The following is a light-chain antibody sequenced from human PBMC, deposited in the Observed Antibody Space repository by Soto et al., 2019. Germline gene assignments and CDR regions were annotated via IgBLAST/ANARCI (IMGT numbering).Light chain of an antibody. Sequence: EIVMTQSPANLSVSPGERATLSCRASQSVSSNLAWYQQKPGQGPRLLIYGASTRATGITARFSGSGSGTEFTLTISSMQSEDCAVYYCQQYNKWPPYTFGQGTKVEIK. CDR2: GAS. V-gene: IGKV3-15*01. J-gene: IGKJ2*01. CDR3: QQYNKWPPYT. CDR1: QSVSSN.